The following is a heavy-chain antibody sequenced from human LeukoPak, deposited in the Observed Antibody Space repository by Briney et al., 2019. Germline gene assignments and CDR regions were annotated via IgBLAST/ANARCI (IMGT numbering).Heavy chain of an antibody. D-gene: IGHD3-10*01. V-gene: IGHV1-18*01. Sequence: ASVKVSCKASGYNFISYGISWVRQAPGQGLEWMGWISVYNGNTNYAQKLQGRVTMTTDTSTSTAYMELRSLRSDDTAVYYCARVMRRFGELAGRRWFDPWGQGTLVTVSS. CDR2: ISVYNGNT. CDR1: GYNFISYG. J-gene: IGHJ5*02. CDR3: ARVMRRFGELAGRRWFDP.